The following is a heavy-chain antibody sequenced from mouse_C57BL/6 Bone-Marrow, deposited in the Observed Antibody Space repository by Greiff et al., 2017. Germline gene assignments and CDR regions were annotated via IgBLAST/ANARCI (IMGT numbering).Heavy chain of an antibody. CDR2: INPNNGGT. J-gene: IGHJ2*01. CDR3: ARGGANGDAFCDY. Sequence: EVQLQQSGPELVKPGASVKISCKASGYTFTDYYMNWVKQSHGKSLEWIGDINPNNGGTSYNQKFKGKATLTVDKSSSTAYMELRSLTSEDSAVYYCARGGANGDAFCDYWGQGTTLTVSS. CDR1: GYTFTDYY. D-gene: IGHD4-1*01. V-gene: IGHV1-26*01.